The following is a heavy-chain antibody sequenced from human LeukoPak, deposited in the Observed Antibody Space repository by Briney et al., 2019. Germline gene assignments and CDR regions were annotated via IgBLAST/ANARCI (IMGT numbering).Heavy chain of an antibody. D-gene: IGHD6-13*01. V-gene: IGHV4-61*05. Sequence: SETLSLTCTVSGGSISSSSYYWGWIRQPPGKGLEWIGYIHYSGSTSYNPSLKSRVTMSVDTSNNQFSLKVSSVTAADTAVYYCARGGNSWYADYWGQGTLVTVSS. J-gene: IGHJ4*02. CDR1: GGSISSSSYY. CDR2: IHYSGST. CDR3: ARGGNSWYADY.